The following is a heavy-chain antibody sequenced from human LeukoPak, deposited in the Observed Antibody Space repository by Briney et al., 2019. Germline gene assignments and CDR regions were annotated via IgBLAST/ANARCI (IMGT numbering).Heavy chain of an antibody. CDR3: AREARQYYYDY. CDR1: GYTFTSYY. Sequence: ASVKVSCKASGYTFTSYYMHWGRQAPGQGLEWMGIINPSGGSTSYAQKFQGRVTMTRDTSTSTVYMELSSLRSEDTAVYYCAREARQYYYDYWGQGTLVTVSS. CDR2: INPSGGST. J-gene: IGHJ4*02. D-gene: IGHD4-11*01. V-gene: IGHV1-46*01.